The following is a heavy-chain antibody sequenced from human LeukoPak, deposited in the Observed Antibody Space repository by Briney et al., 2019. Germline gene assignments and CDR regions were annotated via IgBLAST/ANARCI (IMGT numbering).Heavy chain of an antibody. D-gene: IGHD3-9*01. CDR2: ISYDGMNK. V-gene: IGHV3-30*18. CDR1: GFTFSSYG. J-gene: IGHJ4*02. CDR3: AKGADILTDTDYYFDY. Sequence: GSLRLSCAASGFTFSSYGMHWVRQAPGKGLGWVAVISYDGMNKYYADSVKGRFTISRDNSKNTLYLQMNSLRAEDTAVYYCAKGADILTDTDYYFDYWGQGTLVTVSS.